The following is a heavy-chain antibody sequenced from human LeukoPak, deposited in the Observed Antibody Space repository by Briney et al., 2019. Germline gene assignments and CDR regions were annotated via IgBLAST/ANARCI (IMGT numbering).Heavy chain of an antibody. V-gene: IGHV1-18*01. D-gene: IGHD5-12*01. Sequence: GASVKVSCKASGYTFTSYGISWVRQAPGQGLEWMGWISAYNGNTNYAQKLQGRVTMTWDTSITTAYMELSSLRSEDTAVYYCAREYRHQPDWGQGTLVTVSS. J-gene: IGHJ4*02. CDR2: ISAYNGNT. CDR3: AREYRHQPD. CDR1: GYTFTSYG.